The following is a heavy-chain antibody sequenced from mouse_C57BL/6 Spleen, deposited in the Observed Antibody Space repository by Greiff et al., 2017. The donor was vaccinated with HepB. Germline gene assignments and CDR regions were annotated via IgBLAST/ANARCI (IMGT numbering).Heavy chain of an antibody. V-gene: IGHV1-64*01. Sequence: VQLQQPGAELVKPGASVKLSCKASGYTFTSYWMHWVKQRPGQGLEWIGMIHPNSGSTNYNEKFKSKATLTVDKSSSTAYMQLSSLTSEDSAVYYCARSSYDGYFDVWGTGTTVTVSS. CDR1: GYTFTSYW. CDR3: ARSSYDGYFDV. D-gene: IGHD2-12*01. CDR2: IHPNSGST. J-gene: IGHJ1*03.